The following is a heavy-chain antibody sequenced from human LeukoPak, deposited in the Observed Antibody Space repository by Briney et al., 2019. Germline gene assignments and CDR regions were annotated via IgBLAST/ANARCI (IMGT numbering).Heavy chain of an antibody. J-gene: IGHJ4*02. D-gene: IGHD3-10*01. Sequence: SETLSLTCTVSGGSINNYYWSWIRQPPGKGLEWIGYIYYSGSTNYNPSLKSRVTISVDMSKNKFSLKVSSVTAADTAVYYCARLRGEYDYWGQGTLVTVSS. V-gene: IGHV4-59*01. CDR1: GGSINNYY. CDR3: ARLRGEYDY. CDR2: IYYSGST.